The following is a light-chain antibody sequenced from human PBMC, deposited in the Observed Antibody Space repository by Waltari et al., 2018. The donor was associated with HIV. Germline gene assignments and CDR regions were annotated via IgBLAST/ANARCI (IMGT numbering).Light chain of an antibody. V-gene: IGLV1-44*01. CDR1: SSNIGSNI. J-gene: IGLJ3*02. CDR3: AAWDDSLNGM. CDR2: TND. Sequence: QSVLTQPPSVSGTPGQNVTISCSGSSSNIGSNIVNWYQQLPGAAPKLLIYTNDHRPSGVPARFSGSKSGTSASLAISGLQSADEADYYCAAWDDSLNGMFGGGTKLTVL.